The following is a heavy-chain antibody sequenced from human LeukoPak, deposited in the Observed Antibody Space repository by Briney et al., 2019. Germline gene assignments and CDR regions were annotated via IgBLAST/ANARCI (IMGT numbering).Heavy chain of an antibody. CDR2: IYPGDSDT. Sequence: GESLRISCKGSGYSVTSYWIGWVRQMPGKGLEWMGIIYPGDSDTRYNPSFQGQVTISADKSINTAYLQWSSLKAADTAIYYCGRGVLVGATQNWLDPWGQGTRVTVSS. D-gene: IGHD1-26*01. CDR3: GRGVLVGATQNWLDP. V-gene: IGHV5-51*01. J-gene: IGHJ5*02. CDR1: GYSVTSYW.